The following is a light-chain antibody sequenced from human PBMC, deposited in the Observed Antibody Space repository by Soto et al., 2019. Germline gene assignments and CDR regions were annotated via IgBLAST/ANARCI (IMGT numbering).Light chain of an antibody. J-gene: IGKJ5*01. V-gene: IGKV3-15*01. CDR2: GSS. CDR1: ETISTN. CDR3: QQYSNWPPAIT. Sequence: EIVLTQSPATLSVSPGERATLSCRATETISTNLAWFQRKPGQPPRLLIYGSSTRATGVPDRFSGSGSGTEFTLIISSLQSEDVALYYCQQYSNWPPAITFAQGTRLAI.